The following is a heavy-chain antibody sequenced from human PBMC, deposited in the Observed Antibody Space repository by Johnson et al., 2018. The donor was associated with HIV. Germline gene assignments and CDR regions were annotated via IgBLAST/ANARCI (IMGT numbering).Heavy chain of an antibody. Sequence: VQLVESGGGLVQPGGSLRLSCAASRFTVSSNYMTWVRQAPGKGLEWVSVIYSGGNTYYADSVKGRFTISRDNSKNSLFRQMNSLGVEDTAVYYCAGSGGYPNAFDIWGQGTMVTVAS. CDR2: IYSGGNT. CDR3: AGSGGYPNAFDI. D-gene: IGHD6-13*01. J-gene: IGHJ3*02. CDR1: RFTVSSNY. V-gene: IGHV3-66*01.